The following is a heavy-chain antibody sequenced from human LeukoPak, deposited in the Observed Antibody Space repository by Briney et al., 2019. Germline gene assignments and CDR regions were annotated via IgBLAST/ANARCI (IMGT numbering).Heavy chain of an antibody. CDR3: ARDQKARITIFGVVPYYYYGMDV. CDR1: GFTFSNAW. CDR2: IKQDGSEK. Sequence: GGSLRLSCAASGFTFSNAWMSWVRQAPGKGLEWVANIKQDGSEKYYVDSVKGRFTISRDNAKNSLYLQMNSLRAEDTAVYYCARDQKARITIFGVVPYYYYGMDVWGQGTTVTVSS. V-gene: IGHV3-7*01. D-gene: IGHD3-3*01. J-gene: IGHJ6*02.